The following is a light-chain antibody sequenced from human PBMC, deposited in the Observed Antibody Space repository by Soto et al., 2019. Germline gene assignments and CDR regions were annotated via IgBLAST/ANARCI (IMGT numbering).Light chain of an antibody. CDR2: EVS. V-gene: IGLV2-8*01. CDR3: SSYGGSNTVV. Sequence: QSALTQPPSASVSPGQSVTISCTGSSIDVGGYNYVSWYQQHPGKAPKLMIYEVSKRPSGVPDRLSGSKSGNTASLPVSGLQAEDEADYYCSSYGGSNTVVFGGGTKVTVL. J-gene: IGLJ2*01. CDR1: SIDVGGYNY.